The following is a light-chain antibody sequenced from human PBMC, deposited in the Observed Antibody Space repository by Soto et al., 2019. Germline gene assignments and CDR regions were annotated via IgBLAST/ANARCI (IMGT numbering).Light chain of an antibody. CDR1: SSDIGAYNF. J-gene: IGLJ2*01. CDR3: TSWTTSTTMI. Sequence: QSVLTQPASVSGSPGQSITISCPGTSSDIGAYNFVSWYQQHPGKAPKLMLYDVNIRPSGVSNRFSGSKSGNTASLTISGPQAEDEADYYCTSWTTSTTMIFGGGTKVTVL. V-gene: IGLV2-14*03. CDR2: DVN.